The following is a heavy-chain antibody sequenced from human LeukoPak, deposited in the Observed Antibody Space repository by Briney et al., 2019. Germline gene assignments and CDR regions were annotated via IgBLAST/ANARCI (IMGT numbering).Heavy chain of an antibody. CDR3: ASFSIYYHYGMDV. CDR1: GYTFTSYG. V-gene: IGHV1-18*01. Sequence: ASVNVSCKASGYTFTSYGISWVRQAPGQGLEWMGWISAYNGNTNYAQKLQGRVTMTTDTSTSTAYMELRSLRSDDTAVYYCASFSIYYHYGMDVWGQGTTVTVSS. CDR2: ISAYNGNT. J-gene: IGHJ6*02. D-gene: IGHD3-16*02.